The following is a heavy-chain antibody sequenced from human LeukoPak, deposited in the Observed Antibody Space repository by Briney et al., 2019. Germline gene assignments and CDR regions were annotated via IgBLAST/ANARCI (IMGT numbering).Heavy chain of an antibody. J-gene: IGHJ4*02. Sequence: QTGGSLRLSCAASGFTVSSNYMSWVRQAPGKGLEWVSVIYSGGSTYYADSVKGRFTISRDNSKNTLYLQMNSLRAEDTAVYYCARELCGGDCYTDYWGQGTLVTVSS. CDR2: IYSGGST. D-gene: IGHD2-21*02. CDR1: GFTVSSNY. CDR3: ARELCGGDCYTDY. V-gene: IGHV3-53*01.